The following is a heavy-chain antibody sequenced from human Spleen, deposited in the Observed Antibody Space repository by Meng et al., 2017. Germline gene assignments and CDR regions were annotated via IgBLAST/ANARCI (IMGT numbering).Heavy chain of an antibody. V-gene: IGHV1-18*01. CDR1: GYTFTSYG. CDR3: ARGLRYFDWLRNAFDI. J-gene: IGHJ3*02. Sequence: ASVKVSCKASGYTFTSYGISWVRQAPGQGLERMGWISAYNGNTNYAQKLQGRVTMTTDTSTSTAYMELRSLRSDDTAVYYCARGLRYFDWLRNAFDIWGQGTMVTVSS. CDR2: ISAYNGNT. D-gene: IGHD3-9*01.